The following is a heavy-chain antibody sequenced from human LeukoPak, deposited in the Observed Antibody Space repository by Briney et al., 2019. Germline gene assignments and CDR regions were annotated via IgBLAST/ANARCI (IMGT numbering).Heavy chain of an antibody. CDR3: VRGPTYSDFWNAYSEDY. V-gene: IGHV1-69*05. CDR1: GGTFSSYA. Sequence: GASVKVSCKASGGTFSSYAISWVRQAPRQGLEWMGGIIPIFGTANYAQKFQGRVTITTDESTSTAYMELSSLRSEDTAVYYCVRGPTYSDFWNAYSEDYWGQGTLVTVSS. D-gene: IGHD3-3*01. CDR2: IIPIFGTA. J-gene: IGHJ4*02.